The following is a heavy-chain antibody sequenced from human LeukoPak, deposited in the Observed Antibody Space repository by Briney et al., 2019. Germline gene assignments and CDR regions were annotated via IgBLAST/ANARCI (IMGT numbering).Heavy chain of an antibody. Sequence: GGSLRLSCAASGFTFSSYAMSWVRQAPGKGLEWVSAISGSGGSTYYADSVKGRFTISRDNSKNTLYLQMNGLRAEDTAVYYCAKGGYSSSWYPFDYWGQGTLVTVSS. V-gene: IGHV3-23*01. CDR1: GFTFSSYA. D-gene: IGHD6-13*01. CDR3: AKGGYSSSWYPFDY. J-gene: IGHJ4*02. CDR2: ISGSGGST.